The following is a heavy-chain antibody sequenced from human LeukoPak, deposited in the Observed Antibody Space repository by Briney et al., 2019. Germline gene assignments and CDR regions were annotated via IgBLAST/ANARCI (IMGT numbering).Heavy chain of an antibody. CDR3: ARVTGYMTEDYFDY. CDR2: IYYSGST. V-gene: IGHV4-59*01. CDR1: GGSINSYY. Sequence: SETLSLTCTVSGGSINSYYWSWIRQPPGKGLEWIGYIYYSGSTNYNPSLKSRVTISVDTSKNQFSLRLSSVTAADTAVYYCARVTGYMTEDYFDYWGQGTLVTVSS. D-gene: IGHD6-13*01. J-gene: IGHJ4*02.